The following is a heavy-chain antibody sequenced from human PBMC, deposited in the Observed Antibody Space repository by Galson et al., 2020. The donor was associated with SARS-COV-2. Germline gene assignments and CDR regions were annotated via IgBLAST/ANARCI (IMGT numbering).Heavy chain of an antibody. CDR2: IYSGGST. D-gene: IGHD3-22*01. CDR3: ARDLDSSGYYWGTFDY. CDR1: GFTVSSNY. V-gene: IGHV3-53*01. Sequence: GGSLRLSCAASGFTVSSNYMSWVRQAPGKGLEWVSVIYSGGSTYYADSVKGRFTISRDNSKNTLYLQMNSLRAEDTAVYYCARDLDSSGYYWGTFDYWGQGTLVTVSS. J-gene: IGHJ4*02.